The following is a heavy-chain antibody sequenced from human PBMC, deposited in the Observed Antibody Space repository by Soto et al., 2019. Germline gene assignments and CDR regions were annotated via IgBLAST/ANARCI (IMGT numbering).Heavy chain of an antibody. CDR1: GGTFSNFA. Sequence: QMQLVQSGAEVKKPGSSVQVSCKVSGGTFSNFAIAWVRQAPGQGPEWLGGIIPMFGSVAYARKFQDTVTITADTATNTAHVEVARLKSGDTALYFCARVMIRDFMAADLGPLDLWGQGTLVTVSS. J-gene: IGHJ5*02. V-gene: IGHV1-69*06. CDR3: ARVMIRDFMAADLGPLDL. CDR2: IIPMFGSV. D-gene: IGHD2-15*01.